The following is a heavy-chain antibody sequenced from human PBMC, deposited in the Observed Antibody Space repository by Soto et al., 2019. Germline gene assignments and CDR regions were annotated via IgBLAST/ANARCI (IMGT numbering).Heavy chain of an antibody. CDR3: ACPHGRSAFYYLDY. J-gene: IGHJ4*02. Sequence: SETLSLTCSIFGGSVSDYSYYCGWIRQPPGKGLEWIGSVYYSGNTYYNPSLKSRVTMSLDTSKNYFSLRLGSVTTADTAMYYCACPHGRSAFYYLDYWGPGTQVTVSS. CDR2: VYYSGNT. CDR1: GGSVSDYSYY. V-gene: IGHV4-39*01.